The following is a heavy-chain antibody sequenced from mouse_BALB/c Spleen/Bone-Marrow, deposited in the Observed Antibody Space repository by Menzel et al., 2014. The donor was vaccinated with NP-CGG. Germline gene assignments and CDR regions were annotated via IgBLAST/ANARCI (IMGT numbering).Heavy chain of an antibody. J-gene: IGHJ4*01. Sequence: EVKLVESGGGLVKPGGSLKLSCAASGFTFSSYTMSWVRQTPEKRLEWVATISSGGSYTYYPDSVKGRFTISRDNAKNTLYLQMSSLKSEDTAMYYCTRVSRHDGHYYAMDYWGQGTSVTVSS. CDR1: GFTFSSYT. CDR3: TRVSRHDGHYYAMDY. CDR2: ISSGGSYT. D-gene: IGHD1-1*01. V-gene: IGHV5-6-4*01.